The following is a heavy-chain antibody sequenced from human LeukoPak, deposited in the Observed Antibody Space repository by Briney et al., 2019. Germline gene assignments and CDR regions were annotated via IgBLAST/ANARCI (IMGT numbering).Heavy chain of an antibody. V-gene: IGHV3-30*02. J-gene: IGHJ4*02. CDR2: IRYDGSNK. Sequence: PGRSLRLSCAASGFTFSSYGMHWVRQAPGKGLEWVAFIRYDGSNKYYADSVKGRFTISRDNSKNTLYLQMNSLRAEDTAVYYCAKDSPSSHYYDSSGSITMDYWGQGTLVTVSS. CDR3: AKDSPSSHYYDSSGSITMDY. D-gene: IGHD3-22*01. CDR1: GFTFSSYG.